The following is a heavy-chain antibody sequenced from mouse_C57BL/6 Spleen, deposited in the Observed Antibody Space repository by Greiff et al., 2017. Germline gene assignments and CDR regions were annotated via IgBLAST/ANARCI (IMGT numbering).Heavy chain of an antibody. CDR1: GYTFTSYW. CDR2: IHPNSGST. CDR3: ARSDSNYWYFDV. J-gene: IGHJ1*03. V-gene: IGHV1-64*01. Sequence: VQLQQPGAELVKPGASVKLSCKASGYTFTSYWMHWVKQRPGQGLEWIGMIHPNSGSTNYNEKFKSKATLTVDKSSSTAYMQLSSLTSEDSAVYDCARSDSNYWYFDVWGTATTVTVSS. D-gene: IGHD2-5*01.